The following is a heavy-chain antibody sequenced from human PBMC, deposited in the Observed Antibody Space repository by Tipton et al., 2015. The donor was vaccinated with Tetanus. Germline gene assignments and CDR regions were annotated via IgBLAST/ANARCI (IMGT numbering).Heavy chain of an antibody. V-gene: IGHV4-34*01. CDR2: INYSGTT. CDR1: GGSFSGYY. CDR3: ARLREIVSRSGWSFDY. J-gene: IGHJ4*02. Sequence: TLSLTCAVYGGSFSGYYWNWIRQPPGKGLEWIGEINYSGTTNYNPSLKSRVTMSVDTSKNQFSLQLSSMTAADTAVVFCARLREIVSRSGWSFDYWGQGVLVTVSS. D-gene: IGHD5/OR15-5a*01.